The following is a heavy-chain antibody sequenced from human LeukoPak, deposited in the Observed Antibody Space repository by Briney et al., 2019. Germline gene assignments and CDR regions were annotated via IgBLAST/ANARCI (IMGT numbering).Heavy chain of an antibody. D-gene: IGHD3-10*01. CDR1: GYTFTNYD. CDR3: ARGKRYASGSYYTDY. V-gene: IGHV1-8*03. J-gene: IGHJ4*02. Sequence: GASVKVSCKASGYTFTNYDINWVRQTTGQGLERMGWMNPNSANTGYAQNFQGRVTITMNTSISTAYMDLSSLRSEDTAVYYCARGKRYASGSYYTDYWGQGTLVTVSS. CDR2: MNPNSANT.